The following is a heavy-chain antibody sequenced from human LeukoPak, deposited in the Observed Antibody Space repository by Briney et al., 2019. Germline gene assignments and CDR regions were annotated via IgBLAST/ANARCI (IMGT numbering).Heavy chain of an antibody. J-gene: IGHJ4*02. CDR1: GFTVSSNH. D-gene: IGHD2-2*01. CDR3: TRDNAPAGGGLDY. CDR2: IYTGGLT. V-gene: IGHV3-53*01. Sequence: GGSLRLSCAASGFTVSSNHMTWVRQAPGKGLEWVSEIYTGGLTFYADSVTGRFTISRDNSKNTVYLQMNSLGVEDTARYYCTRDNAPAGGGLDYWGQGTLVTVSS.